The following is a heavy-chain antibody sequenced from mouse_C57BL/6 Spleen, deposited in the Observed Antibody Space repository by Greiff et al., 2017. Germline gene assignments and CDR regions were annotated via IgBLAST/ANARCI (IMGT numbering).Heavy chain of an antibody. V-gene: IGHV1-26*01. J-gene: IGHJ1*03. CDR1: GYTFTDYY. CDR3: AREVNYGNFFDV. CDR2: INPNNGGT. D-gene: IGHD2-1*01. Sequence: EVQLQQSGPELVKPGASVKISCKASGYTFTDYYMNWVKQSHGKSLEWIGDINPNNGGTSYNQKFKGKATLTVDKSSSTAYMALRSLTSEDSAVYYCAREVNYGNFFDVWGTGTTVTVSS.